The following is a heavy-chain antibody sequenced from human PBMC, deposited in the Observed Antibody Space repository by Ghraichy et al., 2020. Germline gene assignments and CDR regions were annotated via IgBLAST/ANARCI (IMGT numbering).Heavy chain of an antibody. D-gene: IGHD3-22*01. Sequence: GESLNISCKGSGYSFTSYWIGWVRQMPGKGLEWMGIIYPGDSDTRYSPSFQGQVTISADKSISTAYLQWSSLKASDTAMYYCARVYYYDSSGAGPYYDAFDIWGQGTMVTVSS. CDR2: IYPGDSDT. J-gene: IGHJ3*02. CDR1: GYSFTSYW. CDR3: ARVYYYDSSGAGPYYDAFDI. V-gene: IGHV5-51*01.